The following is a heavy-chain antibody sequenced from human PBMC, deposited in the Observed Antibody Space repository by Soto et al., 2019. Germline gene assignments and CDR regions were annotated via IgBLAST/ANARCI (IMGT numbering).Heavy chain of an antibody. D-gene: IGHD6-13*01. Sequence: GGSLRLSCAASGFTFSSYAMSWVRQAPGKGLEWVSTISGSGGSTYYADSVKGRFTISRDNSKNTLYLQMNSLRAEDTAVYYCASSIAAAGPIDYWGQGTLVTVSS. CDR1: GFTFSSYA. CDR3: ASSIAAAGPIDY. CDR2: ISGSGGST. J-gene: IGHJ4*02. V-gene: IGHV3-23*01.